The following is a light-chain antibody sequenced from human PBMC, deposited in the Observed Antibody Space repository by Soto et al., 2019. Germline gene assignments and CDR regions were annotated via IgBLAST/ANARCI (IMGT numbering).Light chain of an antibody. CDR2: DVS. CDR1: SGDIGDYNY. Sequence: QSALTQPASVSGSPGQSITISCVGTSGDIGDYNYVSWCQQHPGKVPKVIIYDVSNRPSGVSYRFSGTKSGNTASLTVSGLQAEDEADYYCCSYTRSGTLIFGTGTKSPS. CDR3: CSYTRSGTLI. V-gene: IGLV2-14*01. J-gene: IGLJ1*01.